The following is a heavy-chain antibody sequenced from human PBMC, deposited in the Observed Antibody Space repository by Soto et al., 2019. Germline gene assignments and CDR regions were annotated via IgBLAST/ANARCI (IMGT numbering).Heavy chain of an antibody. CDR1: GGTFSSYA. Sequence: ASVKVSCKASGGTFSSYAISWVRQAPGQGLEWMGGIIPIFGTANYAQKFQGRVTITADESTSTAYMELSSLRSEDTAVYYCARDRGMELLNFSQYYYGMDVWGQGTTVTSP. D-gene: IGHD1-7*01. V-gene: IGHV1-69*13. CDR3: ARDRGMELLNFSQYYYGMDV. CDR2: IIPIFGTA. J-gene: IGHJ6*02.